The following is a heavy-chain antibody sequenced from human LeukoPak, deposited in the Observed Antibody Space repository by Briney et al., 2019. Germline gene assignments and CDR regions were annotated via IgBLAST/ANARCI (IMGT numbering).Heavy chain of an antibody. CDR1: GFTFSSYS. D-gene: IGHD3-9*01. Sequence: GGSLRLSCAASGFTFSSYSINWVRQAPGKGLEWVSSISSSSSYIYYADSVKGRFTISRDNAKNSLYLQMNSLRAEDTAVYYCARGGDILTGLSDYWGQGTLVTVSS. V-gene: IGHV3-21*01. CDR2: ISSSSSYI. J-gene: IGHJ4*02. CDR3: ARGGDILTGLSDY.